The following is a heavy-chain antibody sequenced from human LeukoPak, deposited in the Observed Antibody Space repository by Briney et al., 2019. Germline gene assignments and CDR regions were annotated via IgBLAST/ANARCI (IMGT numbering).Heavy chain of an antibody. CDR2: ISGSGGST. CDR1: GFTFSSYG. Sequence: GGSLRLSCAASGFTFSSYGMHRVRQAPGKGLEWVSAISGSGGSTYYADSVKGRFTISRDNSKNTLYLQMNSLRAEDTAVYYCAKDAPGFRAFDIWGQGTMVTVSS. CDR3: AKDAPGFRAFDI. V-gene: IGHV3-23*01. J-gene: IGHJ3*02.